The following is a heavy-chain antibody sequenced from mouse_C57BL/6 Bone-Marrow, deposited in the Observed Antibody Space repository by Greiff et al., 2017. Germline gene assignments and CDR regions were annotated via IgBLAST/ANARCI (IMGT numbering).Heavy chain of an antibody. Sequence: DVMLVESGGDLVKPGGSLKLSCAASGFTFSSYGMSWVRQTPDKRLEWVATISSGGSYTYYPDSVKGRFTISRDNAKNTLYLQMSSLKSEDTAMYYCARGLRDWYFDVWGTGTTVTVSS. V-gene: IGHV5-6*02. J-gene: IGHJ1*03. CDR3: ARGLRDWYFDV. CDR1: GFTFSSYG. D-gene: IGHD1-1*01. CDR2: ISSGGSYT.